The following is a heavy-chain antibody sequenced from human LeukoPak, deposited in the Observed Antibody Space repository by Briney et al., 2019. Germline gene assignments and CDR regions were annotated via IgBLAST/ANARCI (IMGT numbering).Heavy chain of an antibody. Sequence: GGSLRLSCAASGFTFSSYSMNWVRQAPEKGLEWVSYISSSSSTIYYADSVKGRLTISRDNAKNSLYLQMNSLRDEDTAMYYCARDVQRRFDPWGQGTLVTVSS. D-gene: IGHD6-25*01. CDR1: GFTFSSYS. V-gene: IGHV3-48*02. CDR3: ARDVQRRFDP. J-gene: IGHJ5*02. CDR2: ISSSSSTI.